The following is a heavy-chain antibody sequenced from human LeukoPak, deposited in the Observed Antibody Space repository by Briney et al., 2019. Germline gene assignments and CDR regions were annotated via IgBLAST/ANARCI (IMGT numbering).Heavy chain of an antibody. CDR2: ISWNSGSI. CDR1: GFTFDDYA. Sequence: GGSLRLSCAASGFTFDDYAMHWVRQAPGKGLEWVSGISWNSGSIGYADSVKGRFTISRDNAKNSLYLQMNSLRAEDTALYYCAKETANYDDSSGYRGYFDYWGQGTLVTVSS. D-gene: IGHD3-22*01. V-gene: IGHV3-9*01. J-gene: IGHJ4*03. CDR3: AKETANYDDSSGYRGYFDY.